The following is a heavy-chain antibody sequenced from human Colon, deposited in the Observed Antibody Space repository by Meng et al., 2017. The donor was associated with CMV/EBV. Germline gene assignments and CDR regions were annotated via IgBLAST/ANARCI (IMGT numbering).Heavy chain of an antibody. J-gene: IGHJ5*02. CDR3: ARDRGCSSATCPPPGSWFDP. CDR1: GGSISGGGYY. CDR2: VYYSGTT. Sequence: SETLSLTCTVSGGSISGGGYYWSWIRQQSGKGLEWIGFVYYSGTTYYNPSLKSRFSISVDTSNNHFSLQLTSVTAADTAVYFCARDRGCSSATCPPPGSWFDPWGQGILVTVSS. D-gene: IGHD2-2*01. V-gene: IGHV4-31*03.